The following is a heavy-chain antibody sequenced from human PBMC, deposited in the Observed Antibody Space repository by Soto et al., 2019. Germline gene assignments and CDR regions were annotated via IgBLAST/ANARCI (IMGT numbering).Heavy chain of an antibody. CDR2: IKSKTDGGKT. CDR1: GFTFSNAW. Sequence: EVQLVESGGGLVKPGGSIRLSCAASGFTFSNAWMSWVRQAPGKGLEWVGRIKSKTDGGKTDYAAPVKGRVTISRDDSKNTRYLQMNSLKTEDTAVYYCTPPVRYRGNWGQGTLVTVSS. D-gene: IGHD3-9*01. CDR3: TPPVRYRGN. V-gene: IGHV3-15*01. J-gene: IGHJ4*02.